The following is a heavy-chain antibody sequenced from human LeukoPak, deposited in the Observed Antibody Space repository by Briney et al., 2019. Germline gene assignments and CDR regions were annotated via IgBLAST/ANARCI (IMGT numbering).Heavy chain of an antibody. CDR3: RVDTAMVRIDYYYYMDV. Sequence: GGSLRLSCTASGFTFGDYAMTWVRQAPGKGLEWVGFIASETYGGTAEYAASVKGRSTISRDDSKSIAYLQMNSLKTEDTAVYYCRVDTAMVRIDYYYYMDVWGKGTTVTISS. J-gene: IGHJ6*03. CDR1: GFTFGDYA. V-gene: IGHV3-49*04. CDR2: IASETYGGTA. D-gene: IGHD5-18*01.